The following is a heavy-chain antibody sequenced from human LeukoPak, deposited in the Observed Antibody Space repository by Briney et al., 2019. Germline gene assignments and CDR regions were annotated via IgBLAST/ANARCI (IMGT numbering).Heavy chain of an antibody. Sequence: PSETLSLTCAVYGGSFSGYYWSWIRQPPGKGLEWIGEINHSGSTNYNPSLKSRVTISVDTSKNQFSLKLSSVTAADTAVYYCARAGDYGGNHYDYWGQGTLVTVFS. J-gene: IGHJ4*02. CDR1: GGSFSGYY. CDR3: ARAGDYGGNHYDY. CDR2: INHSGST. V-gene: IGHV4-34*01. D-gene: IGHD4-23*01.